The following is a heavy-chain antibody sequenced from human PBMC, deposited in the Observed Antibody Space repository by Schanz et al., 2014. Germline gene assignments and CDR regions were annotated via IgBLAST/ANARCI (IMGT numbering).Heavy chain of an antibody. Sequence: QVQLVQSGAEVKKPGASVKVSCKASGYTFTSYGISWVRQAPGQGLEWMGWISAYNGNTKYPQKLQGRVTMTTDTSTSTAYMELRSLRSDDTPVYYCARDAADFYDILTEEDYWGQGTLVTVSS. V-gene: IGHV1-18*01. CDR2: ISAYNGNT. D-gene: IGHD3-9*01. J-gene: IGHJ4*02. CDR3: ARDAADFYDILTEEDY. CDR1: GYTFTSYG.